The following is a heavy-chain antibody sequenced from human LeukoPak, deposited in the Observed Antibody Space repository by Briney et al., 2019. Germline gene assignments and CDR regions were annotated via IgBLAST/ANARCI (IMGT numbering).Heavy chain of an antibody. Sequence: SETLSLTCTVSGXSVSSGSYYWSWIRQPPGKGLEWIGYIYYSGSTNYNPSLKSRVTISVDTSKNQFSLKLSSVTAADTAVYYCARYYYGSGRAGFQHWGQGTLVTVSS. V-gene: IGHV4-61*01. J-gene: IGHJ1*01. CDR2: IYYSGST. CDR1: GXSVSSGSYY. CDR3: ARYYYGSGRAGFQH. D-gene: IGHD3-10*01.